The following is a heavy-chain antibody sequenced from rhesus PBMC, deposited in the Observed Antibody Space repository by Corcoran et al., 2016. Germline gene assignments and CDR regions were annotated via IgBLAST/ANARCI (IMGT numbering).Heavy chain of an antibody. CDR3: ARVRGERDWKRFDV. J-gene: IGHJ5-1*01. CDR1: GGSISRNH. D-gene: IGHD1-1*01. CDR2: SGGISDRT. Sequence: QVQLQESGPELVKPSETLSLTCAVSGGSISRNHWCWIRQPPGKGLEWMGYSGGISDRTNYNASHKSRVTLSVDTSRNHLSLNLGSVPAAGPAVYYCARVRGERDWKRFDVWGPGVLVTVSS. V-gene: IGHV4S11*01.